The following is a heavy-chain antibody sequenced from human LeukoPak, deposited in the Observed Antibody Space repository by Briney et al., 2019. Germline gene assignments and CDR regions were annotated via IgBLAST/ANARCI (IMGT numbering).Heavy chain of an antibody. CDR3: ARQTGSGLFILP. D-gene: IGHD3/OR15-3a*01. CDR2: INHIGST. CDR1: GGSFSGYY. V-gene: IGHV4-34*01. Sequence: PSETLSLTCAVYGGSFSGYYWSLIRQPPGKGLEWIGEINHIGSTNYNPSLKSRVTISVDTSKNQFSLKLTSVTAADTAVYYCARQTGSGLFILPGGQGTLVTVSS. J-gene: IGHJ4*02.